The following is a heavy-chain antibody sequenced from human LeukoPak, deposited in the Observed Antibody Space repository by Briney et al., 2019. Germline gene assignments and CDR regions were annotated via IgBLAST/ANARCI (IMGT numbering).Heavy chain of an antibody. CDR2: INPSGGST. D-gene: IGHD1-26*01. Sequence: ASVKVSCKASGYTFTSYGISWVRQAPGQGLEWMGIINPSGGSTSYAQKFQGRVTMTRDMSTSTVYMELSSLRSEDTAVYYCARESRIVGATTLLGPSYYFDYWGQGTLVTVSS. J-gene: IGHJ4*02. V-gene: IGHV1-46*01. CDR1: GYTFTSYG. CDR3: ARESRIVGATTLLGPSYYFDY.